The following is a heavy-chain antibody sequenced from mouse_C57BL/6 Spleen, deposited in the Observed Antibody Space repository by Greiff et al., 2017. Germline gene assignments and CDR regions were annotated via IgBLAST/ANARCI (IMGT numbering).Heavy chain of an antibody. D-gene: IGHD1-1*01. CDR2: IDPEDGDT. CDR3: TTWITTVVAEAY. CDR1: GFNIKDYY. Sequence: VQLQQSGAELVRPGASVKLSCTASGFNIKDYYMHWVKQRPEQGLEWIGRIDPEDGDTDYAPKFQGKATMTADTSSNTAYLQLSSLTSEDTAVYYCTTWITTVVAEAYWGQGTLVTVSA. V-gene: IGHV14-1*01. J-gene: IGHJ3*01.